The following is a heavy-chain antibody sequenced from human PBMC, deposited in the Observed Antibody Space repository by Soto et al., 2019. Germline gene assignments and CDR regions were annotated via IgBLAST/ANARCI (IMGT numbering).Heavy chain of an antibody. D-gene: IGHD2-15*01. Sequence: GASVKVSCKASGYTFTSYGISWVRQAPGQGLEWMGMISASGGNTSYAQKLQGRVTMTRDTSTSTVYMELSSLRSEDTAVYYCARGFYCSGGSCYYNWFDPWGQGTLVTVSS. J-gene: IGHJ5*02. V-gene: IGHV1-46*03. CDR1: GYTFTSYG. CDR3: ARGFYCSGGSCYYNWFDP. CDR2: ISASGGNT.